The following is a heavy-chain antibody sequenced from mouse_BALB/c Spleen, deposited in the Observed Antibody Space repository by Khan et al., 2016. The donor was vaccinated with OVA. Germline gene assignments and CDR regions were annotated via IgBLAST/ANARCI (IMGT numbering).Heavy chain of an antibody. V-gene: IGHV3-2*02. J-gene: IGHJ4*01. D-gene: IGHD1-1*01. Sequence: EVQLQESGPGLVKPSQSLSLTCTVTGYSITSNYAWNWIRQFPGNKLEWMGYISYSGSTNYNPSLKSRFSITRDTSKNQFFLLLNSVTTEDTATYYCARGNYYGYAMDYWGQGTSITVSS. CDR1: GYSITSNYA. CDR2: ISYSGST. CDR3: ARGNYYGYAMDY.